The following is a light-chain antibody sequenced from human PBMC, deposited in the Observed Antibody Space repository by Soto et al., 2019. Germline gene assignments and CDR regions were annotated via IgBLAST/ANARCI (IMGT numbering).Light chain of an antibody. CDR1: RSDVGGYNY. J-gene: IGLJ1*01. V-gene: IGLV2-8*01. CDR2: EVN. CDR3: SSYAGSNNYV. Sequence: QSALTQPPSASGSPGQSVTISCTGTRSDVGGYNYVSWYQQHPGKAPKLMIYEVNQRPSGVPDRSSGSKSGNTASLTVSGLQAEDEADYYCSSYAGSNNYVFGTGTKVTVL.